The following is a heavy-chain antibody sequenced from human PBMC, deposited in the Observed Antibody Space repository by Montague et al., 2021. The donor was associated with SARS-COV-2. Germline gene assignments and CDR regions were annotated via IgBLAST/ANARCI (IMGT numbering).Heavy chain of an antibody. CDR1: GDSDCVKRVG. CDR3: ARGWVATIPHMDN. D-gene: IGHD5-12*01. CDR2: TYYRSKWHN. J-gene: IGHJ4*02. Sequence: CAISGDSDCVKRVGRNWKRQSPASDLEWLVRTYYRSKWHNDYAVSVKSRITINPDTSKNQFSLQLKSVTPEDTAVYYCARGWVATIPHMDNWGQGSLVIVSS. V-gene: IGHV6-1*01.